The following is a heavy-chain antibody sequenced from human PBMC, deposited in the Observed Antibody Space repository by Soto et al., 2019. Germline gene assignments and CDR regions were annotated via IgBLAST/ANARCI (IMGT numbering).Heavy chain of an antibody. CDR3: AREKAAAGPKFDY. J-gene: IGHJ4*02. D-gene: IGHD6-13*01. CDR2: IYYSGST. Sequence: PSETLSLTCTVSGGSISSYYWSWIRQPPGKGLEWIGYIYYSGSTNYNPSLKSRVTISVDTSKNQFSLKLSSVTAADTAVYYCAREKAAAGPKFDYWGQGTLVTAPQ. V-gene: IGHV4-59*01. CDR1: GGSISSYY.